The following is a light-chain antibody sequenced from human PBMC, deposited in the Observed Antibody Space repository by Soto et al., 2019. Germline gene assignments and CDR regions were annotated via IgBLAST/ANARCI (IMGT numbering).Light chain of an antibody. J-gene: IGKJ4*01. CDR2: QAS. Sequence: DIQVTQSPSTLSTSIGDRVTITCRASQNITRWLAWYQQKPGKAPKLLIYQASTLESGVPSRFSGSGSGTEFSLTISSLQPDDFATYYCQQFKNYPLTFGGGTKV. CDR1: QNITRW. V-gene: IGKV1-5*03. CDR3: QQFKNYPLT.